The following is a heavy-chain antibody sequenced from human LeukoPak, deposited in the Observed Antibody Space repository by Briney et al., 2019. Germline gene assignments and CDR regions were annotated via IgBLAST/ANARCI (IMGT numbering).Heavy chain of an antibody. V-gene: IGHV1-2*02. D-gene: IGHD6-19*01. CDR3: SRGAPTIAMTGTGLDY. CDR2: VNPNSGGT. J-gene: IGHJ4*02. Sequence: ASVKVSCKASGYTFSDYYMHWVRQAPGQGLEWMGWVNPNSGGTNYAQKFQGRFTMTRDTSINTAYMEVSGLRSDDTAVYYCSRGAPTIAMTGTGLDYWGQGTLVAASS. CDR1: GYTFSDYY.